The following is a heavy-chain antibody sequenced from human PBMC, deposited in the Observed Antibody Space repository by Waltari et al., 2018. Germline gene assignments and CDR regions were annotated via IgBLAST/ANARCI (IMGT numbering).Heavy chain of an antibody. D-gene: IGHD3-10*01. CDR1: GYSISSGYY. CDR2: IYHSGSS. J-gene: IGHJ4*01. V-gene: IGHV4-38-2*01. Sequence: QVQLQASGPGLVKPSGTLSLPCAVSGYSISSGYYWGWIRQPPGTGLEWSGRIYHSGSSYHNPSLNCRVTISVDTSKNQFSPKLIHVTAAETDVYYCETRMTMVQGDLDYPRHATPGTVSS. CDR3: ETRMTMVQGDLDY.